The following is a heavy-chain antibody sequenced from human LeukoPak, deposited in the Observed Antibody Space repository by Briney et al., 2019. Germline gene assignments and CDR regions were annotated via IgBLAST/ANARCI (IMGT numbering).Heavy chain of an antibody. CDR3: ARGPQYYYDSSGFDY. CDR1: GGSFSGYY. Sequence: PSETLSLTCAVYGGSFSGYYWSWIRQPPGKGLEWIGEINHSGSTNYNPSLKSRVTISVDTSKNQFSLKLSSVTAADTAVYYCARGPQYYYDSSGFDYWGQGTLVTVSS. J-gene: IGHJ4*02. D-gene: IGHD3-22*01. V-gene: IGHV4-34*01. CDR2: INHSGST.